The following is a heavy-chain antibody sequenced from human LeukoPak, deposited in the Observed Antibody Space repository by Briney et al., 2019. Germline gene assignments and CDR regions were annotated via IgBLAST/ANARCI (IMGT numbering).Heavy chain of an antibody. CDR2: ISYDGSIK. V-gene: IGHV3-30*18. Sequence: GGSLRLSCAASGFIFSNYGIHWVRQAPGRGLEWVSLISYDGSIKYYADFVKGRFIISRDNSKNALYLQMSRLTAEDTAVYYCAKGRTTLGLDIPRYYFDYWGQGTLVTVSS. J-gene: IGHJ4*02. D-gene: IGHD3/OR15-3a*01. CDR1: GFIFSNYG. CDR3: AKGRTTLGLDIPRYYFDY.